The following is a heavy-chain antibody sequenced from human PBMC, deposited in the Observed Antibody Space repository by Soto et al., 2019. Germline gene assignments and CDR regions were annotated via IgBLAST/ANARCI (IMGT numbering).Heavy chain of an antibody. Sequence: QVQLVQSGAEVKKPGSSVKVSCKASGGTFSSYAINWVRQAPGQGLEGMGGIIPTFATADYAQKFQGRVTITADESTSTAYMELSSLRSEDTAVYYCAQCLLGVNYYYGMDVWGQGTTVTVSS. CDR2: IIPTFATA. V-gene: IGHV1-69*12. D-gene: IGHD3-16*01. J-gene: IGHJ6*02. CDR3: AQCLLGVNYYYGMDV. CDR1: GGTFSSYA.